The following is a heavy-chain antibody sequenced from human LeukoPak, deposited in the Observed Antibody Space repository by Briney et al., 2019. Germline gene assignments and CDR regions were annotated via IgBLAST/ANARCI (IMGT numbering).Heavy chain of an antibody. Sequence: GASVKVSCKASGYTFTSYAMHWVRQAPGQRLEWMGWINAGNGNTKYSQKFQGRVTITRDTSASTAYMELSSLRSEDTAVYYCATGVGPAAIQFDYWGQGTLVTVSS. CDR1: GYTFTSYA. CDR2: INAGNGNT. CDR3: ATGVGPAAIQFDY. J-gene: IGHJ4*02. V-gene: IGHV1-3*01. D-gene: IGHD2-2*02.